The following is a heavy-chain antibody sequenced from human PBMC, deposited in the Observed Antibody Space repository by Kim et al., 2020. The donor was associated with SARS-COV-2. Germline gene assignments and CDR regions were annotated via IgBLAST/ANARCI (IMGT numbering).Heavy chain of an antibody. CDR1: GGSFSTYP. D-gene: IGHD1-1*01. CDR3: ARSLVELERLSAFDI. J-gene: IGHJ3*02. V-gene: IGHV1-69*13. CDR2: IIPLFGTT. Sequence: SVKVSCKTSGGSFSTYPMNWVRQAPGQGLEWMGAIIPLFGTTDYTQKFKGRITMTANESTSTSFLELNSLGSDDTAVYYCARSLVELERLSAFDIWGQG.